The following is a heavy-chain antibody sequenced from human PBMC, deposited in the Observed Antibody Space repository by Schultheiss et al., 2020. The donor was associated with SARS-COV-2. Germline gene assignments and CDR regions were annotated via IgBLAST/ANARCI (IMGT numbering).Heavy chain of an antibody. CDR2: IRSKANSYAT. CDR3: ARDPEWQTLGDYYYYGMDV. CDR1: GFTFSSYG. Sequence: GESLKISCAASGFTFSSYGMHWVRQAPGKGLEWVGRIRSKANSYATAYAVSVKGRFTISRDNSKNTLYLQMNSLRAEDTAVYYCARDPEWQTLGDYYYYGMDVWGQGTTVTVSS. J-gene: IGHJ6*02. V-gene: IGHV3-73*01. D-gene: IGHD3-3*01.